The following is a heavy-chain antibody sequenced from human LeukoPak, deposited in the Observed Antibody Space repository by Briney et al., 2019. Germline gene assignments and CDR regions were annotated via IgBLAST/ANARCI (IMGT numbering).Heavy chain of an antibody. CDR3: AREFGQPNDAFDI. V-gene: IGHV1-46*01. CDR1: GYTFTSYC. J-gene: IGHJ3*02. Sequence: ASVKVSCKASGYTFTSYCMHWVRQAPGQGLEWMGIINPSGGSTSYAQKFQGRVTMTRDTSTSTVYMELSSLRSEDTAVYYCAREFGQPNDAFDIWGQGTMVTVSS. D-gene: IGHD3-10*01. CDR2: INPSGGST.